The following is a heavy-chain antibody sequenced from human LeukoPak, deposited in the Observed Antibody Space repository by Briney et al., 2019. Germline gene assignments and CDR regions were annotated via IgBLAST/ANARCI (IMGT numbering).Heavy chain of an antibody. CDR3: ARAHLGGGYYYPDY. V-gene: IGHV4-59*01. CDR1: GGSISSYS. CDR2: LYHSGST. Sequence: PSGTLSLTCIVPGGSISSYSWSWIRQPPGEGLEWIGYLYHSGSTSYSPSLTSRATISGDTSKNQCPLKLSSVTAADTAVYYCARAHLGGGYYYPDYWGQGTLVTVSS. J-gene: IGHJ4*02. D-gene: IGHD3-3*01.